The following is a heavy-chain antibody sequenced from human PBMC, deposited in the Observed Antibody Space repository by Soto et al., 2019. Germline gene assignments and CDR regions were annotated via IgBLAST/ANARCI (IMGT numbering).Heavy chain of an antibody. CDR1: GFTLSSSA. CDR3: ASGGISVSLVLSNVYYYYGMDV. Sequence: QMHLVQSGPAVKKPGTSLKVSCKASGFTLSSSAVHWVRQARGQRLEWIVWIVVGSANTNYAQKFQDRDTITRDMSTSTAYMELSSLRSEDTAVYYCASGGISVSLVLSNVYYYYGMDVWGQGTTVTVSS. CDR2: IVVGSANT. V-gene: IGHV1-58*03. J-gene: IGHJ6*02. D-gene: IGHD6-19*01.